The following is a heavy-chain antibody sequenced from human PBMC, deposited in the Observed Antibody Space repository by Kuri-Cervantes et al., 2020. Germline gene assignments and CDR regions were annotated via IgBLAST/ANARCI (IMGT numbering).Heavy chain of an antibody. V-gene: IGHV3-7*01. CDR1: GFTFSSYW. CDR2: IKQDGSEK. J-gene: IGHJ4*02. Sequence: GESLKISCAASGFTFSSYWMSWVRQAPGKGLEWVANIKQDGSEKYYVDSVKGRFTISRDNAKNSLYLQMNSLRAEDTAVYYCARSYFVTTVTRMDHWGQGALVTVSS. CDR3: ARSYFVTTVTRMDH. D-gene: IGHD4-17*01.